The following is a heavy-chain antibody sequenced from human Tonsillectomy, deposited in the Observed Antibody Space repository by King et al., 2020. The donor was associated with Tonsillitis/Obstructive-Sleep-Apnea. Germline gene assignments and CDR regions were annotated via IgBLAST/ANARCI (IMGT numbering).Heavy chain of an antibody. D-gene: IGHD4-17*01. CDR1: GFTFSSYW. J-gene: IGHJ4*02. CDR3: AGDVDSGDCYFDY. Sequence: VQLVESGGGLVQPGGSLRLSCAASGFTFSSYWMSWVRQAPGKGLEWVANIKPDGSEKYYVDSVKGRFTISRDNAKNSMYLHMNSLRAEDTAVYYCAGDVDSGDCYFDYWGQGTQVTVSS. V-gene: IGHV3-7*04. CDR2: IKPDGSEK.